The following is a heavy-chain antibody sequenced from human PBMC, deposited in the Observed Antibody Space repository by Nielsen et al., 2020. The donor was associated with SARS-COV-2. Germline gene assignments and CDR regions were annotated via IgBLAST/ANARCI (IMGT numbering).Heavy chain of an antibody. J-gene: IGHJ6*02. Sequence: GGSLRLSCAASGSIFSSSWMVWVRQAPGKGLEWVANINQDGSVLNYVDSVKGRFTISRDNARKSLYLQMHSLKASDTAMYYCARQYSMVRGITYYAMDVWGQGTTVTVSS. D-gene: IGHD3-10*01. CDR3: ARQYSMVRGITYYAMDV. CDR1: GSIFSSSW. V-gene: IGHV3-7*05. CDR2: INQDGSVL.